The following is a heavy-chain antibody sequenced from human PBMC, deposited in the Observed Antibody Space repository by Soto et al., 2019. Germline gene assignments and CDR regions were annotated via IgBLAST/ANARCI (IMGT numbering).Heavy chain of an antibody. J-gene: IGHJ6*03. V-gene: IGHV3-23*01. CDR3: AKDLGGYRYYYYYMDV. CDR2: ISGSGGST. Sequence: EVQLLESGGGLVQPGGSLRLSCAASGFTFSSYAMSWVRQAPGKGLEWVSAISGSGGSTYYADSVKGRFTISRDNSKNTLYLQMNSLRAEDTAVYYCAKDLGGYRYYYYYMDVWGKGTTVTVSS. D-gene: IGHD5-12*01. CDR1: GFTFSSYA.